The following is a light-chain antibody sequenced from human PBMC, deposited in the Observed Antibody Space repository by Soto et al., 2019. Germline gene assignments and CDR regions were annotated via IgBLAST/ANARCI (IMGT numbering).Light chain of an antibody. V-gene: IGKV3-20*01. Sequence: EIVLTQSPGTLSLSPGERATLSCRASQSVSSSYLAWYQQKPGQAPRLLIYGASSSATGIPDRFSGSASGTDSTLTSSRLEPEDFAVYYCQQYGSSPGTFRQGTKQQIK. CDR2: GAS. J-gene: IGKJ2*01. CDR3: QQYGSSPGT. CDR1: QSVSSSY.